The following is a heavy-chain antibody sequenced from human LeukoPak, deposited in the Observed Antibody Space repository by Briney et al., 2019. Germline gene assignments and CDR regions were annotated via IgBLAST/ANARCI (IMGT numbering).Heavy chain of an antibody. CDR3: AGRIAARPHDEAEAGTDFTNWSDP. Sequence: SETLSLTCAVYGGSFSGYYWSWIRQPPGKGLEWIGEINHSGSTNYNPSLKSRVTISVDTSKNQFSLKLSSVTAADTAVYYCAGRIAARPHDEAEAGTDFTNWSDPWGQGTLVTVSS. J-gene: IGHJ5*02. CDR1: GGSFSGYY. V-gene: IGHV4-34*01. CDR2: INHSGST. D-gene: IGHD6-6*01.